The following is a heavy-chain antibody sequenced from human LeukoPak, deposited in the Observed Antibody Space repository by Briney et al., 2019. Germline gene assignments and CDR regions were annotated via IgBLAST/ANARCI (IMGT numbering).Heavy chain of an antibody. CDR3: ARHGVVRVNDAFDI. Sequence: PSETLSLTCTVSGGSIGSYYWSWIRQPPGKGLEWIGYIYYSGSTNYNPSLKSRVTISVDTSKNQFSLKLSSVTAADTAVYYCARHGVVRVNDAFDIWGQGTMVTVSS. V-gene: IGHV4-59*08. CDR2: IYYSGST. D-gene: IGHD3-10*01. J-gene: IGHJ3*02. CDR1: GGSIGSYY.